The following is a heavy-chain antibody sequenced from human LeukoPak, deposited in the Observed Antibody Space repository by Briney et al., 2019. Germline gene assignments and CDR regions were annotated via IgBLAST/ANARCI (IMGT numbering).Heavy chain of an antibody. CDR1: GGSISRSSYY. Sequence: SETLSLTCTVSGGSISRSSYYWGWIRQPPGKGLEWIGSIYHSGSTYYNPSLKSRVTISVDTSKNQFSLKLSSVTAADTAVYYCARDRSSSWSAIHWFDPWGQGTLVTVSS. CDR3: ARDRSSSWSAIHWFDP. CDR2: IYHSGST. V-gene: IGHV4-39*07. D-gene: IGHD6-13*01. J-gene: IGHJ5*02.